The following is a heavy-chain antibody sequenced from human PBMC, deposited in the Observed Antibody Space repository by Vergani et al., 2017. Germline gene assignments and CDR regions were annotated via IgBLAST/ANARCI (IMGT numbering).Heavy chain of an antibody. V-gene: IGHV4-61*02. D-gene: IGHD3-16*01. J-gene: IGHJ4*02. CDR3: ASNPRLGGDVVDS. CDR1: DDSLSGRSYY. CDR2: IYTSGST. Sequence: QVQLQESGPGLVKLSQTLSLNCTVSDDSLSGRSYYWSWIRQPAGKGLEWIGRIYTSGSTNYNPSLRRRVTISLDKSKNQFSLKLTSVTAADTAVYFCASNPRLGGDVVDSWGQGTLVTVSS.